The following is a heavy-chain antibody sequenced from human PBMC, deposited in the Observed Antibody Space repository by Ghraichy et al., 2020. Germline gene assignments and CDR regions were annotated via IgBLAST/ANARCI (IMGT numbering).Heavy chain of an antibody. CDR1: GGSISSSSYY. CDR3: ARHLGSGGNSAEYFQH. Sequence: SETLSLTCIVSGGSISSSSYYWGWIRQPPGKGLEWIGSIHYSGSTYYNPSLESRVTISVDTSKNQFSLKLSSVTAADTAVYYCARHLGSGGNSAEYFQHWGQGTLVTVSS. V-gene: IGHV4-39*01. CDR2: IHYSGST. D-gene: IGHD4-23*01. J-gene: IGHJ1*01.